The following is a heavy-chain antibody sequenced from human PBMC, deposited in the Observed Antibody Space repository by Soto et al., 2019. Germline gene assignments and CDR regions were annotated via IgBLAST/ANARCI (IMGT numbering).Heavy chain of an antibody. Sequence: PGGSLRLSCAASGFTFSSYGMHWVRQAPGKGLEWVAVISYDGSNKYYADSVKGRFTISRDNSKNTLYLKMNSLRAEDTVVYYCAKDYVSIFGVSNWFDPWGQGTLVTVSS. J-gene: IGHJ5*02. CDR2: ISYDGSNK. D-gene: IGHD3-3*01. CDR1: GFTFSSYG. V-gene: IGHV3-30*18. CDR3: AKDYVSIFGVSNWFDP.